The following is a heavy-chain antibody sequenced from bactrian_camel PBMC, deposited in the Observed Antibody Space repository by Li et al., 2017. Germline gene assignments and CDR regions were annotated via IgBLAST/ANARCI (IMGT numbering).Heavy chain of an antibody. D-gene: IGHD1*01. V-gene: IGHV3S66*01. CDR2: AFHSDGST. J-gene: IGHJ4*01. CDR1: GYTLSEAN. Sequence: VQLVESGGGSVQAGGSLTLSCTMSGYTLSEANIDWYRQAPGNECERVARAFHSDGSTDYADSVKGRFTISRDNAKNTVHLQMNSLKPEDTAVYYCALDLGPAFPYCSGGPSQGTQVTVS.